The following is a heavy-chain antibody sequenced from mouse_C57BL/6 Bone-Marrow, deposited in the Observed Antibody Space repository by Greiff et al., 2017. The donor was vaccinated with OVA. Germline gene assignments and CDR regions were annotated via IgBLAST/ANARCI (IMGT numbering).Heavy chain of an antibody. CDR3: AVAWFAY. Sequence: DVHLVESGGGLVKPGGSLKLSCAASGFTFSSYAMSWVRQTPEKRLEWVATISDGGSYTYYPDNVKGRFTISRDNAKNNLYLQMSHLKSEDTAIYYCAVAWFAYWGQGTLVTVSA. CDR2: ISDGGSYT. V-gene: IGHV5-4*01. CDR1: GFTFSSYA. J-gene: IGHJ3*01.